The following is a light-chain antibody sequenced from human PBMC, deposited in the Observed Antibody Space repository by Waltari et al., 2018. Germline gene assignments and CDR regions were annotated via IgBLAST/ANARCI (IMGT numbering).Light chain of an antibody. Sequence: QSALTQPRSVSGSPGQSVTISCTGANDFVSWYQHHPGKAPSFIINCVNQRPSGVPDRFSGSKSGNAASLTISGLQPEDEGDYYCSSFADSYTWVFGGGTKLTVL. CDR1: NDF. V-gene: IGLV2-11*01. J-gene: IGLJ3*02. CDR2: CVN. CDR3: SSFADSYTWV.